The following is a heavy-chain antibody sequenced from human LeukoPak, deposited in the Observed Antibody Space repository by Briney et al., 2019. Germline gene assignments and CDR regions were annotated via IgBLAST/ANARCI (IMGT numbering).Heavy chain of an antibody. Sequence: GGSLSLSCAASGFTFSHYAMHWVRQAPGKGLEYVSTISTNGGITYYANSVKGRFTISRDNSKNTLYLQMGSLRADDMAVYYCARGGIQSTVAAFDYWGQGTLVTVSS. CDR1: GFTFSHYA. CDR3: ARGGIQSTVAAFDY. CDR2: ISTNGGIT. J-gene: IGHJ4*02. D-gene: IGHD4-23*01. V-gene: IGHV3-64*01.